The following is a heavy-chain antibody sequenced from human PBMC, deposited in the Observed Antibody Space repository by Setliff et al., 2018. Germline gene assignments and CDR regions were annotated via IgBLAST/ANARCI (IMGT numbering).Heavy chain of an antibody. Sequence: GASVKVSCKASGVNFSRYAISWVRQAPGQGLEWMGGIIPILGIANYAQKFQGRVTITADESTSTAYMELSSLRSEDTAVYYCARAGYSSGWLLDYWGQGTLVTVS. CDR3: ARAGYSSGWLLDY. J-gene: IGHJ4*02. V-gene: IGHV1-69*10. CDR1: GVNFSRYA. D-gene: IGHD6-19*01. CDR2: IIPILGIA.